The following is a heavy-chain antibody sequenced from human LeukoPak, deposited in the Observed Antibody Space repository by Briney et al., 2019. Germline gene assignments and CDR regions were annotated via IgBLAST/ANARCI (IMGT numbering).Heavy chain of an antibody. CDR2: IYYSGGT. D-gene: IGHD2-15*01. CDR3: ARARYSRYFDY. CDR1: GGSISSSSYY. V-gene: IGHV4-39*07. J-gene: IGHJ4*02. Sequence: PSETLSLTCTVFGGSISSSSYYWGWIRQPPGKGLEWIGSIYYSGGTYYNPSLKSRVTISVDTSKNQFSLKLSSVTAADTAVYYCARARYSRYFDYWGQGTLVTVSS.